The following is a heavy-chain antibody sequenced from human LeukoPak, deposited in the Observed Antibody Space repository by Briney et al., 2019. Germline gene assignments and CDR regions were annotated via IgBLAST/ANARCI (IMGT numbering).Heavy chain of an antibody. CDR2: IIPIFGTA. CDR1: GGTFSSYA. J-gene: IGHJ6*04. Sequence: SVKVSCKASGGTFSSYAISWVRQAPGQGLEWMGGIIPIFGTANYAQKFQGRVTITAGESTSTACMELSSLRSEDTAVYYCASRTVAVAATYYYYYGMDVWGKGTTVTVSS. D-gene: IGHD2-15*01. CDR3: ASRTVAVAATYYYYYGMDV. V-gene: IGHV1-69*13.